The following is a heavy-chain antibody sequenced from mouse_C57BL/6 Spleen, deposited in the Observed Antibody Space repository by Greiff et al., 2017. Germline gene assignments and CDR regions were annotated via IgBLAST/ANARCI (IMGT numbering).Heavy chain of an antibody. CDR2: IDPENGDT. J-gene: IGHJ2*01. D-gene: IGHD2-4*01. Sequence: VQLKQSGAELVRPGASVKLSCTASGFNIKDDYMHWVKQRPEQGLEWIGWIDPENGDTEYASKFQGKATITADTSSNTAYLQLSSLTSEDTAVDYCTTFYDYDGNYFDYWGQGTTLTVSS. CDR3: TTFYDYDGNYFDY. V-gene: IGHV14-4*01. CDR1: GFNIKDDY.